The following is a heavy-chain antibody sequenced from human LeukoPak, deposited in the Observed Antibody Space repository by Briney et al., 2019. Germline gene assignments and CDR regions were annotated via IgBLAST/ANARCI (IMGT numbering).Heavy chain of an antibody. CDR3: AKHVEDCSSTSCYGSPFDY. CDR2: ISGSGGST. V-gene: IGHV3-23*01. J-gene: IGHJ4*02. CDR1: GFTFSSYA. D-gene: IGHD2-2*01. Sequence: PGGSLRLSCAASGFTFSSYAMSWVRQAPGKGLEWVSAISGSGGSTYYADSVKGRFTISRDNSKNTLFLQVNSLRAEDTAVYYCAKHVEDCSSTSCYGSPFDYWGQGALVTVSS.